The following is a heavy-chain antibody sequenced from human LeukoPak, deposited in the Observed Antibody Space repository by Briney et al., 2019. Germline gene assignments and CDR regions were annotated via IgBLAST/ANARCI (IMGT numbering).Heavy chain of an antibody. D-gene: IGHD1-26*01. V-gene: IGHV1-8*03. J-gene: IGHJ4*02. CDR1: GYTFTSYD. Sequence: WASVKVSCKASGYTFTSYDINWVRQATEQGLEWMGWINPNSGNTGYAQKFQGRVTITRNTSISTAYMELSSLRSEDTAVYYCARPGGVVGAQPNAYYFDYWGQGTLVTVSS. CDR3: ARPGGVVGAQPNAYYFDY. CDR2: INPNSGNT.